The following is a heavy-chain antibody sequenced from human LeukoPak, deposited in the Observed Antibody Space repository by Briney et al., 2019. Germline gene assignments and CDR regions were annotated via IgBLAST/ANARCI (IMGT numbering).Heavy chain of an antibody. CDR2: FHYSGKA. J-gene: IGHJ6*02. CDR1: GGSISGHY. CDR3: ARFGVDYDMDV. Sequence: SETLSLTCTVSGGSISGHYWTWVRQPPGEGLEWIGQFHYSGKADYNPSLRSRITISVDTSKNQMSLKVTSVTAADTAVYYCARFGVDYDMDVWGQGTTVTVS. V-gene: IGHV4-59*11. D-gene: IGHD3-16*01.